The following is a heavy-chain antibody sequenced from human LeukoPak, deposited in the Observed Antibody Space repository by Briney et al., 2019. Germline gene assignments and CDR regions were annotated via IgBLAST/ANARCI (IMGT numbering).Heavy chain of an antibody. CDR2: ISSSGSTI. Sequence: GGSLRLSCAASGVTFSNYEMNWVRQAPGKGPEWVSYISSSGSTIHYADSVKGRFTISRDNAKNSLYLQMNSLRAEDTAVYYCARDLVVRGRWSWFDPWGQGTLVTVSS. J-gene: IGHJ5*02. CDR1: GVTFSNYE. D-gene: IGHD3-10*01. V-gene: IGHV3-48*03. CDR3: ARDLVVRGRWSWFDP.